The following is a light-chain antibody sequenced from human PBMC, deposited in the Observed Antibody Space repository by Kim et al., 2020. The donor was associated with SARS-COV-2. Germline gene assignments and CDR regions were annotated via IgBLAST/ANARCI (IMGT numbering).Light chain of an antibody. CDR1: QSVSSSY. CDR2: GAS. J-gene: IGKJ1*01. V-gene: IGKV3-20*01. Sequence: SPGERATLSCRASQSVSSSYLAWYQQKPGQAPRLLIYGASSRATGIPDRFSGSGSGTDFTLTITRLETEDFAVYFCQQFGVTRWMFGQGTKVDIK. CDR3: QQFGVTRWM.